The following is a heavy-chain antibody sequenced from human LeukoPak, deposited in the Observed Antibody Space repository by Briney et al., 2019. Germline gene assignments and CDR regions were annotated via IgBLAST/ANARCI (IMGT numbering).Heavy chain of an antibody. CDR1: GFTFSRYA. Sequence: GGSLRLSCAASGFTFSRYAMSWVRQAPGKGLEWVSTIGGSGGTTYYADSVKGRFTISRDNSKNTLYLQMNSLRAEDTALYYCAKDDYGDYGYWGQGTLVTVSS. J-gene: IGHJ4*02. CDR2: IGGSGGTT. V-gene: IGHV3-23*01. CDR3: AKDDYGDYGY. D-gene: IGHD4-17*01.